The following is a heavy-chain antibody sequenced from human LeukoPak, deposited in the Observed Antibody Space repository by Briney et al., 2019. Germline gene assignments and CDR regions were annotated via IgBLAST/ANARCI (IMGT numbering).Heavy chain of an antibody. CDR1: GFTFGSYS. J-gene: IGHJ3*01. CDR2: ISSSSSYI. V-gene: IGHV3-21*01. D-gene: IGHD6-6*01. Sequence: VGSLRPSCAASGFTFGSYSMNWVRQAPGKGLQWVSSISSSSSYIYYADSVKGRFTISRDNAKNSLYLQMNSLSADATAVYYARKRRTAASRFDAFDLWGQGTMVTVSS. CDR3: RKRRTAASRFDAFDL.